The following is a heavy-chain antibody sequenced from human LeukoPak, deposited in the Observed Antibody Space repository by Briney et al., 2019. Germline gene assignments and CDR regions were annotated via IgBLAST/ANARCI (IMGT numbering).Heavy chain of an antibody. CDR3: AGHPYDSSGYYYFDY. Sequence: SETLSLTCTVSGGSISSSSYHWGWIRQPPGKGLEWIGSIYYSGSTYYNPSLKSRVTISVDTSKNQFSLKLSSVTAADTAVYYCAGHPYDSSGYYYFDYWGQGTLVTVSS. CDR1: GGSISSSSYH. V-gene: IGHV4-39*01. CDR2: IYYSGST. J-gene: IGHJ4*02. D-gene: IGHD3-22*01.